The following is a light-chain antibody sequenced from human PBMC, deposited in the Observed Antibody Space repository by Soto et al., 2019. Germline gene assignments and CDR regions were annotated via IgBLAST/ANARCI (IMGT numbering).Light chain of an antibody. CDR1: SSDVGAYNY. CDR3: SSYTSSSTQI. Sequence: QSALTQPASVSGSPGQSITISCTGTSSDVGAYNYVSWYQQHPGKAPKLMIYDVSNRPSGVSYRFSGSKSGNTASLTISGRQAEDEADYYCSSYTSSSTQIFGGGTKLTV. V-gene: IGLV2-14*03. CDR2: DVS. J-gene: IGLJ2*01.